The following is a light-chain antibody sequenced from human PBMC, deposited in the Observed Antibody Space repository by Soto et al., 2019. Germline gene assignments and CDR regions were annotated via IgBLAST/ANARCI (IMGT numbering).Light chain of an antibody. CDR3: AAWDDSLSGVM. CDR2: RNN. J-gene: IGLJ3*02. CDR1: SSNVGSKY. Sequence: QPVLTQPPSASGTPGQRVSISCSGSSSNVGSKYVYWYQQLPGTAPKLLIYRNNQRPSGVPDRFSGSKSGTSASLAISGLRSEDEDDYYCAAWDDSLSGVMFGGGTKLTVL. V-gene: IGLV1-47*01.